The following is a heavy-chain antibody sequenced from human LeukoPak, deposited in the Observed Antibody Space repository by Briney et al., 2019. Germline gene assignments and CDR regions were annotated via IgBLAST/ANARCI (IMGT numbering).Heavy chain of an antibody. J-gene: IGHJ4*02. CDR1: GGSISTSNYY. CDR2: IFYSGST. V-gene: IGHV4-39*07. CDR3: ARGSPGAYPFDY. D-gene: IGHD3-10*01. Sequence: SETLSLTCTVSGGSISTSNYYWGWIRQPPGNGLEWIGNIFYSGSTYYSPSLKSRVTISVDTSKNQFSLKLSSVTAADTAVYYCARGSPGAYPFDYWGQGTLVTVSS.